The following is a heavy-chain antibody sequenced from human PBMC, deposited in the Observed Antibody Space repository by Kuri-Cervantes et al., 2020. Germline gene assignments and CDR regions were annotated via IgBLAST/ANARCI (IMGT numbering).Heavy chain of an antibody. CDR3: AREIPEQWLES. Sequence: SVKVSCKASGYTFTSYYMHWVRQAPGQGLEWMGGIIPIFGTANYAQKFQGRVTITADESTSTAYMELSSLRSEGTAVYYCAREIPEQWLESWGQGTLVTVSS. D-gene: IGHD6-19*01. CDR1: GYTFTSYY. J-gene: IGHJ4*02. CDR2: IIPIFGTA. V-gene: IGHV1-69*13.